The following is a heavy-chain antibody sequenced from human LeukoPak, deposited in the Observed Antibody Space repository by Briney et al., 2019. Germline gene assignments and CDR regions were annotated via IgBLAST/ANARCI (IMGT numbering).Heavy chain of an antibody. CDR1: GYTFTSYA. D-gene: IGHD6-19*01. V-gene: IGHV1-3*01. CDR3: ARDGRDVYSVAGTFFDY. Sequence: APVKVSCKASGYTFTSYAMHWVRQAPGQRLEWMGWINAGNGNTKYSQKFQGRVTITRDTSASTAHMELSSLRSEDTAVYYCARDGRDVYSVAGTFFDYWGQGTLVTVSS. CDR2: INAGNGNT. J-gene: IGHJ4*02.